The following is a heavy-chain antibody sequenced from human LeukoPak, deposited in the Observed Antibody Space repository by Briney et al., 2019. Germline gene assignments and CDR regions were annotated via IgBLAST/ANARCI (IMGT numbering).Heavy chain of an antibody. CDR3: AKDRSIAAGDDAFDI. CDR1: GFTFNTYT. J-gene: IGHJ3*02. CDR2: ISNSGGST. V-gene: IGHV3-23*01. D-gene: IGHD6-13*01. Sequence: GESLRLSCAASGFTFNTYTMYWVRQAPGKGLEWVSGISNSGGSTYYADSVKGRFTISRDNSKNTLYLQMNSLRAEDTAVYYCAKDRSIAAGDDAFDIWGQGTMVTVSS.